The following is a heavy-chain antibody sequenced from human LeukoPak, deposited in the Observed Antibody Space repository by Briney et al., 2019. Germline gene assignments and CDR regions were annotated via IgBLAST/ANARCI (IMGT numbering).Heavy chain of an antibody. D-gene: IGHD3-22*01. V-gene: IGHV4-59*01. CDR2: IYYSGST. CDR3: ARASYYDSSGYYHRPKVFDY. J-gene: IGHJ4*02. CDR1: GGSISSYY. Sequence: SETLSLTCTVSGGSISSYYWSWIRQPPGKGLEWIGYIYYSGSTNYNPSLKSRVTISVDTSKNQFSLKLSSVTAADTAVYYCARASYYDSSGYYHRPKVFDYWGQGTLVTVSS.